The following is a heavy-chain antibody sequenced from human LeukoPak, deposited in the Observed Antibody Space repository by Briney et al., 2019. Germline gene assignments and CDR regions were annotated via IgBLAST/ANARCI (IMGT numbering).Heavy chain of an antibody. J-gene: IGHJ4*02. Sequence: SETLSLTCTVSGGSISSYYWSWIRQPPGKGLEWIGYIYYSGSTNYNPSLKSRVTISVDTSKNQFSLKLSSVTAADTAVYYCARAIDSGYDSGLGYWGQGTLVTVSS. V-gene: IGHV4-59*08. D-gene: IGHD5-12*01. CDR3: ARAIDSGYDSGLGY. CDR2: IYYSGST. CDR1: GGSISSYY.